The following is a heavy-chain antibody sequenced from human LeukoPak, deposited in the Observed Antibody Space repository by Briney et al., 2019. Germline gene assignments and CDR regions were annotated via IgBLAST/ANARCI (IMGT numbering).Heavy chain of an antibody. Sequence: GGSLRLSCGASGFTFSNYWMHWVRQAPGKGLMWVSRINSDGSSTNYADSVKGRFTISRDNAKNTLDLQMNSLRADDTAVYYCARRWHRVGAFDVWGQGTMVSVSS. J-gene: IGHJ3*01. CDR1: GFTFSNYW. CDR3: ARRWHRVGAFDV. CDR2: INSDGSST. D-gene: IGHD5-24*01. V-gene: IGHV3-74*01.